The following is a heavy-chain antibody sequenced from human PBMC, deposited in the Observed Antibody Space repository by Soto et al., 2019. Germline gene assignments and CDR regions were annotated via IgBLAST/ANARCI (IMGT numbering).Heavy chain of an antibody. CDR1: GFTFSSYG. CDR2: IWYDGSNK. J-gene: IGHJ3*02. CDR3: ARAVPAPDTAPGSYAAFDI. Sequence: GGSLRLSCAASGFTFSSYGMHWVRQAPGKGLEWVAVIWYDGSNKYYADSVKGRFTISRDNSKNTLYLQMNSLRAEDTAVYYCARAVPAPDTAPGSYAAFDIWGQGTMVTVSS. V-gene: IGHV3-33*01. D-gene: IGHD5-18*01.